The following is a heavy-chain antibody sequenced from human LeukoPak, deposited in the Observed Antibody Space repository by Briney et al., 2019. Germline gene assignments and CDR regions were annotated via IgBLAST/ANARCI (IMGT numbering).Heavy chain of an antibody. J-gene: IGHJ4*02. CDR2: IYYTGRT. CDR3: AREEATMVRGVFSY. D-gene: IGHD3-10*01. Sequence: SETLSLTCTVSGGFISNSNFYWGWIRQPPGKGLDWIGNIYYTGRTYYNPSLKSRVTISVDTSKNQFSLKLSSVTAADTAVYYCAREEATMVRGVFSYWGQGTLVTVSS. V-gene: IGHV4-39*07. CDR1: GGFISNSNFY.